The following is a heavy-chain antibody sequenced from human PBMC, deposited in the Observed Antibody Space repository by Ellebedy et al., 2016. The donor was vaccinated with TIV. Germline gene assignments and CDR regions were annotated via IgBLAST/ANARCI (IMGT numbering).Heavy chain of an antibody. CDR1: GFTFSSYW. CDR2: INSDGSST. V-gene: IGHV3-74*01. CDR3: ARDDGYYDSRGYYYYYGMDV. D-gene: IGHD3-22*01. J-gene: IGHJ6*02. Sequence: GGSLRLSCAASGFTFSSYWMHWVRQAPGKGLVWVSRINSDGSSTSYAASVKGRFTISRDNAKNTLYLQMNSLRAEDTAVYYCARDDGYYDSRGYYYYYGMDVWGQGTTVTVSS.